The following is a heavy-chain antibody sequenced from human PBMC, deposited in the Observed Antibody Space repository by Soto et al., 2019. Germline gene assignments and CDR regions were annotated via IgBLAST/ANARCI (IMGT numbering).Heavy chain of an antibody. CDR2: ICYTGAT. J-gene: IGHJ4*02. CDR1: SGSISTGNW. V-gene: IGHV4-4*02. Sequence: QVELQESGPRLVKSSGTLSLTCEVSSGSISTGNWWSWVRQPPGKGLEWIGEICYTGATNYNPSLKSRVTMTIDKSKDQFSLILTSATAADTAVYYCARVFSSGSGWMYYFDFWGQGILVSVSS. D-gene: IGHD6-25*01. CDR3: ARVFSSGSGWMYYFDF.